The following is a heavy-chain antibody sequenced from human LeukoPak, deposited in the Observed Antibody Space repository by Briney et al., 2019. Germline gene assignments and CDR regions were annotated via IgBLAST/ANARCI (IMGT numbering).Heavy chain of an antibody. Sequence: PGGSLRLSCAASGFSFSSFGLHWIRQAPGKGLEWVAVIWYDGSKKYYVDSVKGRFTISRDDSKNTLYLQMNGLRAEDTAVYFCARGTQSHGDIDYWGQGTLVTVSS. V-gene: IGHV3-33*01. CDR1: GFSFSSFG. CDR2: IWYDGSKK. D-gene: IGHD4-17*01. CDR3: ARGTQSHGDIDY. J-gene: IGHJ4*02.